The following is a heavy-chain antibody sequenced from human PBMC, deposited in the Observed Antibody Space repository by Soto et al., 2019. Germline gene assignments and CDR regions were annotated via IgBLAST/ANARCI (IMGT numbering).Heavy chain of an antibody. J-gene: IGHJ4*02. CDR1: GFSFTAYD. CDR3: AFKGTAAPFY. V-gene: IGHV3-23*01. Sequence: PGGSLTLTCAVSGFSFTAYDLTWARLPPGKGLDWVSGISPSGDHTYYADSVKGRFTISRDNSTTVQYLQMISFRAEETAVFYCAFKGTAAPFYWGQGTMVTVSS. D-gene: IGHD2-21*02. CDR2: ISPSGDHT.